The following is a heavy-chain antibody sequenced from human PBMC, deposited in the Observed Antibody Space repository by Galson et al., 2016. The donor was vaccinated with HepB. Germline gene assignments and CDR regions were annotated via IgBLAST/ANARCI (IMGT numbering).Heavy chain of an antibody. J-gene: IGHJ4*02. V-gene: IGHV2-5*02. CDR1: GFSLSTFGVG. Sequence: PALVKPTQTLTLTCTFSGFSLSTFGVGVGWIRQPPGRALEWLALIYWDDDKRYNPSLKGRLTITKDTSKNQVVLTMANVDPVDTATYYCAHRPADFGVYSTASCKADYFDYWGQGTLVTVSS. D-gene: IGHD2-2*01. CDR3: AHRPADFGVYSTASCKADYFDY. CDR2: IYWDDDK.